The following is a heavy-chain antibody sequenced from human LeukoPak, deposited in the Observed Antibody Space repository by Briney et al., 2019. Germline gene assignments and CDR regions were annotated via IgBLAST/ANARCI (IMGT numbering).Heavy chain of an antibody. V-gene: IGHV3-48*03. J-gene: IGHJ4*02. CDR1: GFSFSVYE. Sequence: PGGSLRLSCAASGFSFSVYEMHWVRQAPGKGLEWISDISSSGTTTYYADSVKGRFTISRDNAKNSLYLQMNSLRAEDTAVYYCVRGKVVVAATRAFDYWGQGTLVTVSS. D-gene: IGHD2-15*01. CDR3: VRGKVVVAATRAFDY. CDR2: ISSSGTTT.